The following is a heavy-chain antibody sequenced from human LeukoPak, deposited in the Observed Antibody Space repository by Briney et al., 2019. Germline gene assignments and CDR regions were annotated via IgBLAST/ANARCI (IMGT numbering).Heavy chain of an antibody. D-gene: IGHD2-8*01. J-gene: IGHJ6*03. CDR2: IYWNDDK. Sequence: ESGPTLVKPTQTLTLTCTFSGFSLSTSGVGVGWIRQPPGKALEWLALIYWNDDKHYSPSLKSRLTITKDTSKNQVVLTMTNMDPVDTATYYCLYLITNLYYYYYMDVWGKGTTVTVSS. V-gene: IGHV2-5*01. CDR3: LYLITNLYYYYYMDV. CDR1: GFSLSTSGVG.